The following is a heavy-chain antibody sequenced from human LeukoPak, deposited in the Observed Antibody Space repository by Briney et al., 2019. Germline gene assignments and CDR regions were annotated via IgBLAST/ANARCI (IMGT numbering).Heavy chain of an antibody. CDR2: IFPRGGEI. CDR1: GFPFSNAL. Sequence: GGSLRLSCAASGFPFSNALMRGVRQAPGKGLEWVSSIFPRGGEIHYADSVRGRFTISRDNSKSPLSLQMNSLRAEDTAIYYCATYRQVLLPFESWGQGTLVTVSS. J-gene: IGHJ4*02. CDR3: ATYRQVLLPFES. D-gene: IGHD2-8*02. V-gene: IGHV3-23*01.